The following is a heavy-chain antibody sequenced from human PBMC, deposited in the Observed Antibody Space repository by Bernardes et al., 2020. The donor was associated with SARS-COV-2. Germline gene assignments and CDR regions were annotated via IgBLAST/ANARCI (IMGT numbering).Heavy chain of an antibody. CDR2: TRNKGHSYTK. J-gene: IGHJ6*02. CDR1: GSPFSDHY. D-gene: IGHD2-15*01. Sequence: GGSLRLPCAASGSPFSDHYMDWVRRAPGKGLEWVGRTRNKGHSYTKEYAASVKGRFSISRDESQNALYLQMNSLKTEDTAIYYCARALPGRGMDVWGQGTTVTVSS. V-gene: IGHV3-72*01. CDR3: ARALPGRGMDV.